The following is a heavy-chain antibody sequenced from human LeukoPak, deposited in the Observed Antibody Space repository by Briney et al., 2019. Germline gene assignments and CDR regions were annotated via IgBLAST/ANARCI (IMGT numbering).Heavy chain of an antibody. CDR1: GYTFTGYY. CDR2: INPNSSGT. V-gene: IGHV1-2*06. CDR3: ATDTWGYYDSSNYYRQADY. J-gene: IGHJ4*02. Sequence: GASVKVSCKASGYTFTGYYMHWVRQAPGQGLEWMGRINPNSSGTNYAQKFQGRVTMTRDTSISTAYMELSRLRSDDTAVYYCATDTWGYYDSSNYYRQADYWGQGTLVTVSS. D-gene: IGHD3-22*01.